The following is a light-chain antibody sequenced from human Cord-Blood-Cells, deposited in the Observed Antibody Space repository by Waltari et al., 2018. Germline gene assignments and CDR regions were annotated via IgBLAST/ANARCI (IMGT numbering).Light chain of an antibody. CDR3: QSYDSSLSVV. CDR2: GNS. J-gene: IGLJ2*01. Sequence: QSVLTQPPSVSGAPGPRVTISCTGSSSNIGAGYDVHWYQQLPGTAPKPLIYGNSNRPSGVPDRFSGSKSGTSASLAITGLQAEDEADYYCQSYDSSLSVVFGGGTKLTVL. CDR1: SSNIGAGYD. V-gene: IGLV1-40*01.